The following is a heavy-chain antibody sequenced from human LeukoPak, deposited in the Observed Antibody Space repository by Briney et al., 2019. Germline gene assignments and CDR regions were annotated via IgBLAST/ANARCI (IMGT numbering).Heavy chain of an antibody. CDR1: GGSISSGGYY. Sequence: SETLSLTCTVSGGSISSGGYYWSWIRQHPGKGLEWIGYIYYSGSTYYNPSLKSRVTISVDTSKNQFSLKLSSVTAADTAVYYCARVAAAALGYDSSGYYYGFDYWGQGTLVTVSS. J-gene: IGHJ4*02. CDR3: ARVAAAALGYDSSGYYYGFDY. CDR2: IYYSGST. D-gene: IGHD3-22*01. V-gene: IGHV4-31*03.